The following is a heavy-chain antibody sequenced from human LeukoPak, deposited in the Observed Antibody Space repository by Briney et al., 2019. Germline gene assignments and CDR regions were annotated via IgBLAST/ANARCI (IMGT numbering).Heavy chain of an antibody. CDR1: GFTFSNYW. J-gene: IGHJ6*03. V-gene: IGHV3-7*03. D-gene: IGHD2-2*01. CDR3: ARDREDIVVVPAASYYYYYYMDV. Sequence: GGSLRLSCVASGFTFSNYWMSWVRQAPGKGLEWVGNIKHDGSEKYYVDSVKGRFTISRDNAKNSVYLHMNSLRAEDTAVYYCARDREDIVVVPAASYYYYYYMDVWGKGTTVTISS. CDR2: IKHDGSEK.